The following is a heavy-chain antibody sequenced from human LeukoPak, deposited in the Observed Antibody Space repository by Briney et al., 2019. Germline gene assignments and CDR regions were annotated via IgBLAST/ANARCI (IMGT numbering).Heavy chain of an antibody. Sequence: GESLNISCKGSGYSFTNYWIGWVRQMPGKGLEWMGIIYPGDSDTRYSPSFQGQVTISADKSISTAYLQWSSLKASDTAMYYCARSYSNSWAGFDPWGQGTLVTVSS. CDR1: GYSFTNYW. CDR3: ARSYSNSWAGFDP. V-gene: IGHV5-51*01. J-gene: IGHJ5*02. D-gene: IGHD6-13*01. CDR2: IYPGDSDT.